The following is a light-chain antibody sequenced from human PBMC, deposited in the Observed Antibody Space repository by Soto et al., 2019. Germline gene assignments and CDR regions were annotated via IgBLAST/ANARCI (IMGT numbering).Light chain of an antibody. CDR1: QSISTY. V-gene: IGKV1-39*01. CDR2: AAS. CDR3: QQSYRTPIT. J-gene: IGKJ5*01. Sequence: DIQLTQSPSPLSASVGDGVAITCLASQSISTYLNWYQQKPGKAPKVLIYAASNLQSGVPPRFSGSGSGTDFTLTISSLQPEDVATYFCQQSYRTPITFGQGTRLEI.